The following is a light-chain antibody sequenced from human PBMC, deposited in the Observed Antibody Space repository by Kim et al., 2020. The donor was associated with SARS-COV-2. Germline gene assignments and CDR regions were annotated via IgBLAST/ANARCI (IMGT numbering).Light chain of an antibody. V-gene: IGKV3-20*01. CDR1: QSVRSNC. J-gene: IGKJ1*01. Sequence: LAPGERAPLSCRGSQSVRSNCLAWLQQQPGQPPRLLIYGASSRATGIPDRFSGSGSGTDFTLTITRLEPEDFAVYYCQQYGSSRTFGQGTKVEIK. CDR3: QQYGSSRT. CDR2: GAS.